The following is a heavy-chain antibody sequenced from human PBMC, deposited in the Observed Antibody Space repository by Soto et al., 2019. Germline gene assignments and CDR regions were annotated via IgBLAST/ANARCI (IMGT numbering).Heavy chain of an antibody. CDR3: AKGKAHTLFGVDTLFDY. D-gene: IGHD3-3*01. J-gene: IGHJ4*02. V-gene: IGHV3-23*01. Sequence: GGSLRLSCAASGFPFGSHAMSWVRQAPGKGLEWVSLVSGNGGTTNYADSVKGRFTISRDNSQKTLYLQMSSLRAEDTAIYYCAKGKAHTLFGVDTLFDYWGQGTLVTVSS. CDR1: GFPFGSHA. CDR2: VSGNGGTT.